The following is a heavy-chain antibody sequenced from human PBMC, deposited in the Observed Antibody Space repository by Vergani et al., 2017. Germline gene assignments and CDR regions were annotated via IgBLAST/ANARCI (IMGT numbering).Heavy chain of an antibody. CDR1: GYTFTDYY. CDR3: ATSYWGIAAAGPTGSDAFDI. J-gene: IGHJ3*02. V-gene: IGHV1-69-2*01. Sequence: EVQLVQSGAEVKKPGATVKISCKVSGYTFTDYYMHWVQQAPGKGLEWMGGFDPEDGETIYAQKFQGRVTMTEDTSTDTAYMELSSLRSEDTAVYYCATSYWGIAAAGPTGSDAFDIWGQGTMVTVSS. D-gene: IGHD6-13*01. CDR2: FDPEDGET.